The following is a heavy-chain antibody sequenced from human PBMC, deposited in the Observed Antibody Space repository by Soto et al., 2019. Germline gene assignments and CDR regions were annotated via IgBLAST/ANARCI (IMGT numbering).Heavy chain of an antibody. D-gene: IGHD2-21*02. CDR2: IYYGGST. Sequence: SETLSLTCSVSGASVTRPEHYWTWIRQSPEKGLEWIGYIYYGGSTVYNPSLKGRSTVSLDTSKNQFSLNLTSVTAADTAVYFCARGRDCLSGDCFPNWFDPWGQGTLVT. J-gene: IGHJ5*02. CDR1: GASVTRPEHY. CDR3: ARGRDCLSGDCFPNWFDP. V-gene: IGHV4-30-4*01.